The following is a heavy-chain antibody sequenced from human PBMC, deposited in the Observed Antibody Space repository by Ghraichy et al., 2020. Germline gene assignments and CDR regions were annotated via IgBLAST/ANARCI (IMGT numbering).Heavy chain of an antibody. V-gene: IGHV3-33*01. Sequence: GGSLRLSCAASGFTFSSYGMHWVRQAPGKGLEWVAVVWYDASNKYYADSVKGRFTISRDNSKNTLYPQMNSLRAEDTAVYYCARSYYYDSSHTPDYWGQGTLVTVSS. D-gene: IGHD3-22*01. CDR3: ARSYYYDSSHTPDY. J-gene: IGHJ4*02. CDR1: GFTFSSYG. CDR2: VWYDASNK.